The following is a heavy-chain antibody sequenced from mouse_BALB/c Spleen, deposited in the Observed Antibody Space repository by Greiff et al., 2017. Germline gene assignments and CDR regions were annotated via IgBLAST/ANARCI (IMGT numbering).Heavy chain of an antibody. D-gene: IGHD1-1*02. CDR3: ARSEVGPDY. Sequence: QVQLQQSGAELAKPGASVKMSCKASGYTFTSYWMHWVKQRPGQGLEWIGYINPSTGYTEYNQKFKDKATLTADKSSSPAYMQLSSLTSEDSAVYYCARSEVGPDYWGQGTTLTVSS. CDR2: INPSTGYT. CDR1: GYTFTSYW. V-gene: IGHV1-7*01. J-gene: IGHJ2*01.